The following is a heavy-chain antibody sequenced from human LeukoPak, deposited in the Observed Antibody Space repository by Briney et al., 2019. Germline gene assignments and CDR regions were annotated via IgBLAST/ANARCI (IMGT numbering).Heavy chain of an antibody. V-gene: IGHV3-30*18. Sequence: PGRSLRLSCAASGFTFSSYGIHWVRQAPGKGLEWVAIISYDGSNKYYEDSVKGRFTISRENSKNTLYLQMNSLRAEDTAMYYCAKDGIVVSYFDYWGQGTLVTVSS. CDR1: GFTFSSYG. CDR3: AKDGIVVSYFDY. CDR2: ISYDGSNK. D-gene: IGHD3-22*01. J-gene: IGHJ4*02.